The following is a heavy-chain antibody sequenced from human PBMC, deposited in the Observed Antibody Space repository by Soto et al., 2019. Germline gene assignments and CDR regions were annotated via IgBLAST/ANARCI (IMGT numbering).Heavy chain of an antibody. Sequence: GGSLRLSCAASGFTFSSYSMNWVRQAPGKGLEWVSSISSSSSYIYYADSVKGRFTISRDNAKNSLYLQMNSLRAEDTAVYYCARDMNYEKKIFDYWGQGTLVTVSS. CDR2: ISSSSSYI. D-gene: IGHD3-22*01. V-gene: IGHV3-21*01. CDR1: GFTFSSYS. J-gene: IGHJ4*02. CDR3: ARDMNYEKKIFDY.